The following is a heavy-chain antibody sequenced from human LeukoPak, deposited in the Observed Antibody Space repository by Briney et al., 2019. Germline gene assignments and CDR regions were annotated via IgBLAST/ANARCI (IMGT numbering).Heavy chain of an antibody. V-gene: IGHV1-8*01. CDR1: GYTFTSYD. Sequence: VASVKVSCKASGYTFTSYDINWVRQATGQGLEWMGWMNPNSGNTGYAQKFQGRVTMTRNTSISTAYMELSSLRSEDTAVYYCARSSGSYYGPFDYWGQGTLVTVSS. D-gene: IGHD1-26*01. J-gene: IGHJ4*02. CDR3: ARSSGSYYGPFDY. CDR2: MNPNSGNT.